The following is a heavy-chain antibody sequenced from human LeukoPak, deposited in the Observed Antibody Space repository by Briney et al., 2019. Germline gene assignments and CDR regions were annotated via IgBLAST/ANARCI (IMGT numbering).Heavy chain of an antibody. Sequence: SETLSLTCTVSGGSISSYYWSWIRQPPGKGLEWIGYIYYSGSTNYNPSLKSRVTISVDTSKNQFSLKLSSVTAADTAVYYCARDRFLEWTTEGYYYYMDVWGKGTTVTVSS. CDR2: IYYSGST. D-gene: IGHD3-3*01. J-gene: IGHJ6*03. CDR3: ARDRFLEWTTEGYYYYMDV. CDR1: GGSISSYY. V-gene: IGHV4-59*01.